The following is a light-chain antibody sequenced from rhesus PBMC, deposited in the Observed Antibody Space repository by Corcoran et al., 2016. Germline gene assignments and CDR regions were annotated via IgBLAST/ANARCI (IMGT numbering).Light chain of an antibody. CDR3: LQCYSTPLT. J-gene: IGKJ4*01. CDR2: AAS. V-gene: IGKV1-36*02. Sequence: EIQMTQSPSSLSAAVGDRVTITCSASQGISDYISWYQQKPGKAPKRLIYAASSLESGVPSRFSGSGSWTVFTLTLSSLQPEDFAPYSSLQCYSTPLTFIGGTKVEI. CDR1: QGISDY.